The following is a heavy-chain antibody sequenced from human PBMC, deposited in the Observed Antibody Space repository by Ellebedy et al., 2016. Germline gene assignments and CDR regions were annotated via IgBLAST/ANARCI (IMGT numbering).Heavy chain of an antibody. CDR2: INPNSGGT. Sequence: ASVKVSCXASGYTFTGYYMHWVRQAPGQGLEWMGWINPNSGGTNYAQKFQGRVTMTRDTSISTAYMELSRLRSDDTAVYYCASPAAAGTSSFDYWGQGTLVTVSS. D-gene: IGHD6-13*01. J-gene: IGHJ4*02. CDR3: ASPAAAGTSSFDY. V-gene: IGHV1-2*02. CDR1: GYTFTGYY.